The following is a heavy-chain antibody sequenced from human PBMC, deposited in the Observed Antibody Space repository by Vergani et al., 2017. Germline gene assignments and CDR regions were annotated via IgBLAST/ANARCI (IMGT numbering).Heavy chain of an antibody. D-gene: IGHD2-2*01. CDR1: GYTFTSYG. CDR3: ARAETVPAAMPHALDI. Sequence: QVQLVQSGAEVKKPGASVKVSCTASGYTFTSYGISWVRQAPGQGLEWMGWISAYNGNTNYAQKLQGRVTMTTATSTSTAYMELMSLTSDDTAVYYCARAETVPAAMPHALDIWGQGTMVTVSS. J-gene: IGHJ3*02. CDR2: ISAYNGNT. V-gene: IGHV1-18*01.